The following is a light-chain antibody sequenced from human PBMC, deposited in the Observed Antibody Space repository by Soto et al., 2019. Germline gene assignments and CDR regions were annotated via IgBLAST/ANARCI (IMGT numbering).Light chain of an antibody. CDR3: HLYGSSPPRT. V-gene: IGKV3-20*01. CDR1: QSVSSSY. CDR2: GAS. Sequence: EIVLTQSPGTVSLSPGERATLSCRASQSVSSSYLAWYQQTPGQAPRLLIYGASSRATGIPDRFSGSGSGTDFTLTISRLEPEDFAVYYCHLYGSSPPRTFGQGTELEI. J-gene: IGKJ2*01.